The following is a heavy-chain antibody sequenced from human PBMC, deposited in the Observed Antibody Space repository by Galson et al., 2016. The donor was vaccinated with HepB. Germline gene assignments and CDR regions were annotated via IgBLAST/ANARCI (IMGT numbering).Heavy chain of an antibody. CDR3: ARLSLVVGGTIDY. D-gene: IGHD6-19*01. Sequence: SLRLSCAASGLTFSSYWMHWVRQAPGKGLEWISHIKSDGRSTDYADSVKGRSIISRDNAKNTLYLQMNSLRAEDTAVYYCARLSLVVGGTIDYWGQGTLVTVSS. CDR1: GLTFSSYW. V-gene: IGHV3-74*01. CDR2: IKSDGRST. J-gene: IGHJ4*02.